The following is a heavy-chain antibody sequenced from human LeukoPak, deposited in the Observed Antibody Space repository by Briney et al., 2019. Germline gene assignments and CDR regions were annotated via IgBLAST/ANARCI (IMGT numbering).Heavy chain of an antibody. D-gene: IGHD2-8*01. V-gene: IGHV1-69*06. Sequence: ASVKVSCKASGGTFSSYAISWVRQAPGQGLEWMGGIIPIFGTANYAQKFQGRVTITADKSTSTAYMELSSLRSEDTAVYYCARDRRCTNGVCPRWHYYYYMDVWGKGTTVTVSS. J-gene: IGHJ6*03. CDR3: ARDRRCTNGVCPRWHYYYYMDV. CDR1: GGTFSSYA. CDR2: IIPIFGTA.